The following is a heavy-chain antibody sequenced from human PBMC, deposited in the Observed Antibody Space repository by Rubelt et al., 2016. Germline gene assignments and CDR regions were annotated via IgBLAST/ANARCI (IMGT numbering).Heavy chain of an antibody. CDR1: GGTFSSYA. Sequence: QVQLVQSGAEVKKPGSSVKVSCKASGGTFSSYAISWVRQAPGQGLEWMGRIIPILGIANYAQKLQGRVTMTRDTSTSTVYMELSSLRSEDTAVYYCARGGPSSSWPEFDYWGQGTLVTVSS. J-gene: IGHJ4*02. D-gene: IGHD6-13*01. CDR3: ARGGPSSSWPEFDY. CDR2: IIPILGIA. V-gene: IGHV1-69*04.